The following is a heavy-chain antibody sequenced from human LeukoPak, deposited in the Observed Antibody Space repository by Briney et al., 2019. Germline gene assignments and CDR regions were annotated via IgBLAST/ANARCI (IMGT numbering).Heavy chain of an antibody. CDR2: INHSGST. J-gene: IGHJ4*02. Sequence: SETLSLTCAVYGGSFSGYYWRWIRQPPGKGLEWIGEINHSGSTNYNPSLKSRVTISVDTSKNQFSLKLSSVTAADTAVYYCARGSRSSGWYIPRYFDYWGQGTLVTVSS. V-gene: IGHV4-34*01. D-gene: IGHD6-19*01. CDR1: GGSFSGYY. CDR3: ARGSRSSGWYIPRYFDY.